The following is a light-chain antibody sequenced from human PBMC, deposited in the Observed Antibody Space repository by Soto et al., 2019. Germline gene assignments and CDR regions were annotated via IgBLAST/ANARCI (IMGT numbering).Light chain of an antibody. CDR1: QSVSRSY. Sequence: EIVLTQSPGTLSLSPGERATLSCRASQSVSRSYLAWYQQKPGQAPRLLIYDASTRATGIPDRFSGSASGADFALTISRLAPEDFAVYYCQQHYDSLYTFGQGTKLEIK. CDR3: QQHYDSLYT. J-gene: IGKJ2*01. V-gene: IGKV3-20*01. CDR2: DAS.